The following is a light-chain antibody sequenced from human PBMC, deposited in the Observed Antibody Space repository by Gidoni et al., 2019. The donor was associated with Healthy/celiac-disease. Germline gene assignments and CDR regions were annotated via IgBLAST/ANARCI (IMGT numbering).Light chain of an antibody. CDR1: QSLLHSNGYNY. V-gene: IGKV2-28*01. J-gene: IGKJ2*01. CDR2: LGS. Sequence: DIVMTQSSLSLPVTPGEPASISCRSSQSLLHSNGYNYLDWYLQKPGQSPQLLIYLGSNRASGVPDRFSGSGSGTDFTLKISRVEAEDVGVYYCMQALQTPLYTFGQXTKLEIK. CDR3: MQALQTPLYT.